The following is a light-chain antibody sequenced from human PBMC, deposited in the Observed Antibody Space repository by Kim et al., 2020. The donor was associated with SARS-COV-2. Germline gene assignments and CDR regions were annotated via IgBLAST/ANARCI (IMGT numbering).Light chain of an antibody. CDR3: QKYDSAPWT. CDR2: ATS. Sequence: DIQMTQSPSSLSASVGDEVTITCRASQGISNYLAWYQQKPGKAPTLLIYATSTLQSGVPSRFRGSRSGTDFTLIITRLQPEDVATYYCQKYDSAPWTFGQGTKVDIK. V-gene: IGKV1-27*01. J-gene: IGKJ1*01. CDR1: QGISNY.